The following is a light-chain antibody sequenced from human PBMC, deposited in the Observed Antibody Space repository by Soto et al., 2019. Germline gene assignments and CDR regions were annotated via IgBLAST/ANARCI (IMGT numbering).Light chain of an antibody. Sequence: DIPMTQSPSTLSASVGDRVTITCRASQSISSWLAWYQQKPGRAPKLLIYKASSLETGVPSRFSGSGSGTEFTLIISSPQPDDFASYYCQQYGSSSPWTFGQGTKVEIK. V-gene: IGKV1-5*03. CDR2: KAS. CDR3: QQYGSSSPWT. J-gene: IGKJ1*01. CDR1: QSISSW.